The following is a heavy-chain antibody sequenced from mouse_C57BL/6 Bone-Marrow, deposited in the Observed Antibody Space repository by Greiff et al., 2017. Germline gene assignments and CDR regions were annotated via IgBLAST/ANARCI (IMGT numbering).Heavy chain of an antibody. Sequence: QVQLQQSGAELAKPGASVKLSCKASGYTFTSYWMHWVKQRPGQGLEWIGYINPSSGYTKYNQKFKDKATFTADKSSSTAYMQLSSLTYEDSAGYYCAREAGLRHDFDYWGQGTTLTVSS. CDR3: AREAGLRHDFDY. CDR1: GYTFTSYW. D-gene: IGHD2-4*01. V-gene: IGHV1-7*01. CDR2: INPSSGYT. J-gene: IGHJ2*01.